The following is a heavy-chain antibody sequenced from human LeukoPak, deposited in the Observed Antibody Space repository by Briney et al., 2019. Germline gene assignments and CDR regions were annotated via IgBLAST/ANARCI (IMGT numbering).Heavy chain of an antibody. CDR1: GYTFTSYV. D-gene: IGHD1-26*01. V-gene: IGHV1-8*01. CDR2: MNSKSGNT. Sequence: SVKVSCKASGYTFTSYVINGVRQAAGQEREGMGWMNSKSGNTGFAQKFQGRVTMTRNTSISTAYMELSSLRSEDTAVYYCARGRGRHFDYWGQGTLVTVSS. CDR3: ARGRGRHFDY. J-gene: IGHJ4*02.